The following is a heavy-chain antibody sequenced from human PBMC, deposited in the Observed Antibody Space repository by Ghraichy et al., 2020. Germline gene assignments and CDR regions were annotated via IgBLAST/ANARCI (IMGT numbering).Heavy chain of an antibody. Sequence: GGSLRLSCAASGFTFGDYYMSWIRQAPGKGLEWVSYISSSGSTIYYADSVKGRFTISRDNAKNSLYLQMNSLRAEDTAVYYCARGGYCSGGSCYQRYYFDYWGQGILVTVSS. CDR3: ARGGYCSGGSCYQRYYFDY. D-gene: IGHD2-15*01. V-gene: IGHV3-11*01. CDR1: GFTFGDYY. J-gene: IGHJ4*02. CDR2: ISSSGSTI.